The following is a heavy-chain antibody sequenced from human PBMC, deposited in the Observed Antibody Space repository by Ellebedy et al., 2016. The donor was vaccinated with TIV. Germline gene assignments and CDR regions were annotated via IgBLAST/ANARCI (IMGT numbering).Heavy chain of an antibody. J-gene: IGHJ1*01. V-gene: IGHV3-30*02. Sequence: GESLKISCAASGFTVSSNYMSWVRQAPGQGLEWVALIRGDGNRRYYADSVKGRFAISRDNSKNTLYLQMNSLRAEDTAVYYCAKEGGSSSWYRGYFQLWGQGTLVTVSS. D-gene: IGHD6-13*01. CDR2: IRGDGNRR. CDR1: GFTVSSNY. CDR3: AKEGGSSSWYRGYFQL.